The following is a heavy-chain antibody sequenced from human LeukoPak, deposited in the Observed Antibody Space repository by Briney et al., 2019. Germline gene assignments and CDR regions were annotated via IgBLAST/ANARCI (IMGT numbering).Heavy chain of an antibody. CDR3: ARAGTRGSADY. CDR2: INEDGSET. CDR1: GFTFSTYW. D-gene: IGHD1-7*01. J-gene: IGHJ4*02. V-gene: IGHV3-7*01. Sequence: PGGSLRLSCAASGFTFSTYWMSWVRRAPGKGLEWVANINEDGSETYYVDSMRGRFTISRDNAKNSLYLQMNSLRADDTAVYFCARAGTRGSADYWGQGTPVTVSS.